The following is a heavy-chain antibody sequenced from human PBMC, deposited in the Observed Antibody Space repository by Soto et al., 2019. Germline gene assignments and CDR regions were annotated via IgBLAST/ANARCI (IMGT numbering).Heavy chain of an antibody. CDR2: IKTDGSET. V-gene: IGHV3-7*03. Sequence: VQLVESGGGLVQPGGSLRLSCAASGFTFSSFWMSWVRQAPGKGLEWVANIKTDGSETHYVDSVKGRFIISRDNPKTSLYLQMNSLRVEDTAVYFCTSDRYPRFYHGSGSYPYYWGQGTPVTVSS. CDR1: GFTFSSFW. J-gene: IGHJ4*02. CDR3: TSDRYPRFYHGSGSYPYY. D-gene: IGHD3-10*01.